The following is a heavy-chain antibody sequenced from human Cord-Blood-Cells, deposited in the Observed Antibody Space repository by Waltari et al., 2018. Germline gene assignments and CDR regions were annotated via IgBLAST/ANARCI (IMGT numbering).Heavy chain of an antibody. CDR1: GYTFTGYY. CDR3: ARVSRSGNYDILTGNLDY. D-gene: IGHD3-9*01. V-gene: IGHV1-2*02. CDR2: INPNRGGT. J-gene: IGHJ4*02. Sequence: QVQLVQSGAEVKKPGASVKVSCKASGYTFTGYYMHWVRQAPGQGLEWMGWINPNRGGTNYAQKFQGRVTITRDTSISTAYMELSRLRSDDTAVYYCARVSRSGNYDILTGNLDYWGQGTLVTVSS.